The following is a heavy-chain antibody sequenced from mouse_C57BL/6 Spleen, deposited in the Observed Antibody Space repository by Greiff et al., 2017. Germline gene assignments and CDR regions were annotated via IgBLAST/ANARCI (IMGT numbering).Heavy chain of an antibody. Sequence: EVKLMESGPGLVKPSQSLSLTCSVTGYSITSGYYWNWIRQFPGNKLEWMGYISYDGSNNYNPSLKNRISITRDTSKNQFFLKLNSVTTEDTATYYCARERGYDGYYFSYFDVWGTGTTVTVSS. V-gene: IGHV3-6*01. D-gene: IGHD2-3*01. CDR1: GYSITSGYY. CDR3: ARERGYDGYYFSYFDV. J-gene: IGHJ1*03. CDR2: ISYDGSN.